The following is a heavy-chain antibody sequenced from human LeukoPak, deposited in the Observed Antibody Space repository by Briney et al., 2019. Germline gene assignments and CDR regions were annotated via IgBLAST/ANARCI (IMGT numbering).Heavy chain of an antibody. D-gene: IGHD3-3*01. CDR3: ASGTSTYYELYF. Sequence: PSETLSLTCTVSGGSINSSTYYWGWIRQPPGKGLEWIGSFFYSGSTYYNPSLKSRLTMSVDTSNNQFSLKLMSVTAADTAVYYCASGTSTYYELYFWGQGTLVTVSS. CDR1: GGSINSSTYY. CDR2: FFYSGST. J-gene: IGHJ4*02. V-gene: IGHV4-39*01.